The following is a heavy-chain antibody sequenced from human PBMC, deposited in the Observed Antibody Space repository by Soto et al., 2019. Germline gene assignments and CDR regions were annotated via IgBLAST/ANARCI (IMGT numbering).Heavy chain of an antibody. J-gene: IGHJ5*02. D-gene: IGHD2-15*01. V-gene: IGHV4-31*03. CDR2: IYYSGST. CDR3: ARDLGGGRNWFDP. Sequence: SETLSDTCPVSHGSISSGGYYLSSINQHPGKGLEWLGYIYYSGSTYYNPSLKSRVTISVDTSKNQFSLKLSSVTAADTAVYYCARDLGGGRNWFDPWGQGTLVTSPQ. CDR1: HGSISSGGYY.